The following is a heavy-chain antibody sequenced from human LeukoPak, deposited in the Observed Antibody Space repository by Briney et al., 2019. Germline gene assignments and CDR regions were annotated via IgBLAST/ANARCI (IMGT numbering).Heavy chain of an antibody. V-gene: IGHV3-43*01. CDR1: GFTFDDYT. CDR3: ARDLEYCSGGSCYSAHAFDI. J-gene: IGHJ3*02. Sequence: GGSLRLSCAASGFTFDDYTMHWVRQAPGKGLEWVSLISWDGGSTYYADSVKGRFTISRDNAKNSLFLQMNSLRAEDTAVYYCARDLEYCSGGSCYSAHAFDIWGQGTMVTVSS. CDR2: ISWDGGST. D-gene: IGHD2-15*01.